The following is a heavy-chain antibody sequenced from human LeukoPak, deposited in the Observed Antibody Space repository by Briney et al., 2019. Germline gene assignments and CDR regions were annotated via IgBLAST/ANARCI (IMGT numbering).Heavy chain of an antibody. CDR1: GYSISSGYY. D-gene: IGHD3-9*01. J-gene: IGHJ4*02. V-gene: IGHV4-38-2*02. CDR2: IYHSGCT. Sequence: SETLSLTCAVSGYSISSGYYWGWIRQPPGKGLEWIGSIYHSGCTYYNPSLKSRVTISVDTSKNQFSLKLSSVTAADTAVYYCARDDYDIPIDYWGQGTLVTVSS. CDR3: ARDDYDIPIDY.